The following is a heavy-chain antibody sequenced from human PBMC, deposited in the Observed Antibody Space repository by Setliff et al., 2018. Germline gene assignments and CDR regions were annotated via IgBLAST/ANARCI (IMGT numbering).Heavy chain of an antibody. V-gene: IGHV3-23*01. Sequence: GESLKISCAASGFTFNTYAMSWVRQPPGKGLEWVSSISDTAIGIYYAGSVRGRFTISRDNSKKTLFLQMNSLRVEDTAIYYCAKDVVGNSSTWPKRDYFDYWGQGTLVTVSS. CDR2: ISDTAIGI. J-gene: IGHJ4*02. CDR3: AKDVVGNSSTWPKRDYFDY. CDR1: GFTFNTYA. D-gene: IGHD6-13*01.